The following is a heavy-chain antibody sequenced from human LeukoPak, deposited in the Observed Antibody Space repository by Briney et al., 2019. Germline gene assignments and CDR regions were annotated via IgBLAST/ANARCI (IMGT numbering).Heavy chain of an antibody. Sequence: SETLSLTCTVSGGSISSSSYYWGWIRQPPGKGLEWIGSIYYSGSTYYNPSLKSRVTISVDTSKNQFSLKLSSVTAADTAVYYCARQQSAGAFDYWGQGTLVTVPS. CDR1: GGSISSSSYY. D-gene: IGHD3-10*01. CDR3: ARQQSAGAFDY. CDR2: IYYSGST. J-gene: IGHJ4*02. V-gene: IGHV4-39*01.